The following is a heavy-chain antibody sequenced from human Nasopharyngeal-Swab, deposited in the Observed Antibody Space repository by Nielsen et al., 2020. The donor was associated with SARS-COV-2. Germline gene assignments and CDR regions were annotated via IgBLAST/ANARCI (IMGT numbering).Heavy chain of an antibody. J-gene: IGHJ3*02. D-gene: IGHD5-24*01. CDR3: ARGWERWLRSPGNAFDI. CDR2: IIPILGIA. V-gene: IGHV1-69*02. Sequence: VREARGLGLEGMGRIIPILGIANYAQKFQGRVTITADKSTSTAYMELSSLRSEDTAVYYCARGWERWLRSPGNAFDIWGQGTMVTVSS.